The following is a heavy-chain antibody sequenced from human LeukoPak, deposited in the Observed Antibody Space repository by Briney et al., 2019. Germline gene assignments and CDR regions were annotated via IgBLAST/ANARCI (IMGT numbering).Heavy chain of an antibody. D-gene: IGHD6-13*01. V-gene: IGHV3-66*02. CDR2: IYSGGST. CDR1: GFTVSSNY. CDR3: ATPYIAAAAVGY. Sequence: GGSLRLSCAASGFTVSSNYMSWVRQAPGKGLGWVSVIYSGGSTYYADSVKGRFTISRDNSKNTLYLQMNSLRAEDTAVYYCATPYIAAAAVGYWGQGTLVTVSS. J-gene: IGHJ4*02.